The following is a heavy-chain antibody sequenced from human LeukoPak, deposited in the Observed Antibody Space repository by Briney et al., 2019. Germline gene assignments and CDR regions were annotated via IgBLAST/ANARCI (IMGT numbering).Heavy chain of an antibody. CDR3: ARDQGGNYYGSGSYP. V-gene: IGHV4-30-4*01. D-gene: IGHD3-10*01. CDR1: GGSISSGDYY. CDR2: IYYSGST. J-gene: IGHJ5*02. Sequence: PSETLSLTCTVSGGSISSGDYYWSWIRQPPGKGLEWIGYIYYSGSTYYNPSLKSRVTISVDTSRNQFSLKLSSVTAADTAVYYCARDQGGNYYGSGSYPWGQGTLVTVSS.